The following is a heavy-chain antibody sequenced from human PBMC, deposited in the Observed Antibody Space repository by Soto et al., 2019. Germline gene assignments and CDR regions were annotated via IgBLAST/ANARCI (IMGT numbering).Heavy chain of an antibody. CDR1: GFTFSSYA. J-gene: IGHJ6*02. CDR2: ISYDGSNK. CDR3: ARGWQQLAYYYYGMDV. D-gene: IGHD6-13*01. V-gene: IGHV3-30-3*01. Sequence: QVQLVESGGGVVQPGRSLRLSCAASGFTFSSYAMHWVRQAPGKGLEWVAVISYDGSNKYYADSVKGRFTISRDNSKNTLYLQMNSLRAEDTAVYYCARGWQQLAYYYYGMDVWGQGTTVTVSS.